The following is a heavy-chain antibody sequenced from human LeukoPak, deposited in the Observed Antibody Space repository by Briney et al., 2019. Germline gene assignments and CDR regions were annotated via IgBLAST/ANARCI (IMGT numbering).Heavy chain of an antibody. CDR3: ARLGAARLRYWYFDL. V-gene: IGHV4-34*01. Sequence: GSLRLSCAASGFTLSSYWMNWVRQPPGKGLEWIGEINHSGSTNYNPSLKSRVTISVDTSKNQFSLKLSSVTAADTAVYYCARLGAARLRYWYFDLWGRGTLVTVSS. D-gene: IGHD6-6*01. CDR1: GFTLSSYW. CDR2: INHSGST. J-gene: IGHJ2*01.